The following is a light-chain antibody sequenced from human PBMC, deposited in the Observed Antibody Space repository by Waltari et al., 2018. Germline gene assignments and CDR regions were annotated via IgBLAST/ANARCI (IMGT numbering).Light chain of an antibody. CDR1: NSEIYAYDS. Sequence: QSALTQPASVSGSPGQSITISCTGTNSEIYAYDSVSWYQQHPGKAPKLILYDVSGRPSWISNRFSGSKSDNTASLTISGLQDEDEADYYCSSYATSNTVVFGGGTKVTVL. V-gene: IGLV2-14*03. J-gene: IGLJ2*01. CDR2: DVS. CDR3: SSYATSNTVV.